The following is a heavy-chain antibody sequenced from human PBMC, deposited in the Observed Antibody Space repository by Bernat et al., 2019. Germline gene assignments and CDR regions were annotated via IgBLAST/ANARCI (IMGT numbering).Heavy chain of an antibody. D-gene: IGHD2-15*01. Sequence: EVQLVESGGGLVQPGGSLKLSRAASGFIFSDSGIHWVRQVPGRGREWVGCIRSKVNSYATAYTASVQGRFRISRDDSKKTAYLQMNSLKTEDTAVYYCGYSCVSCSNSGYWGQGTLVTVSS. V-gene: IGHV3-73*02. J-gene: IGHJ4*02. CDR1: GFIFSDSG. CDR3: GYSCVSCSNSGY. CDR2: IRSKVNSYAT.